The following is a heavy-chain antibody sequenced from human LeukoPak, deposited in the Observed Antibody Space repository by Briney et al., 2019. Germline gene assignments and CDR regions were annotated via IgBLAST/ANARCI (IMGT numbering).Heavy chain of an antibody. D-gene: IGHD3-10*01. Sequence: SETLSLTCAVYGGSFSGYYWSWIRQPPGKGLEWIGEINHSGSTNYNPSLKSRVTISVDTSKNQFSLKLSSVTAADTAVYYCARKARGITMVRGVIYYYYYMDVWGKGTTVTVSS. CDR3: ARKARGITMVRGVIYYYYYMDV. V-gene: IGHV4-34*01. CDR1: GGSFSGYY. J-gene: IGHJ6*03. CDR2: INHSGST.